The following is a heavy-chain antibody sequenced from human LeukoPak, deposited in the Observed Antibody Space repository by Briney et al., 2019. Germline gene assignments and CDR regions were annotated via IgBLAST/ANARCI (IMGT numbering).Heavy chain of an antibody. J-gene: IGHJ4*02. CDR2: IKQDGSEK. D-gene: IGHD6-19*01. CDR1: GFTFNNYW. V-gene: IGHV3-7*01. Sequence: PGGSLRLSCAASGFTFNNYWMSWVRQAPGKGLEWVANIKQDGSEKYYVDSVKGRFTISRDNAKNSLYLQMNSLRAEDTAVYYCAREPPLGAVANEYYFDYWGQGTLVTVSS. CDR3: AREPPLGAVANEYYFDY.